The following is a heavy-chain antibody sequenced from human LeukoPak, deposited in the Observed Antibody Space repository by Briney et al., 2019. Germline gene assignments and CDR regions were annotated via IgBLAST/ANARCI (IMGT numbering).Heavy chain of an antibody. Sequence: SVKVSCKASGGTFSSYAISWVRQAPGQGLEWMGGIIPIFCTANYAQKFQGRVTLTTDASTSTAYMELRSLRSDDTAVYYCARDSRRGYSYGYDYWGQGTLVTVSS. D-gene: IGHD5-18*01. CDR1: GGTFSSYA. CDR3: ARDSRRGYSYGYDY. CDR2: IIPIFCTA. V-gene: IGHV1-69*05. J-gene: IGHJ4*02.